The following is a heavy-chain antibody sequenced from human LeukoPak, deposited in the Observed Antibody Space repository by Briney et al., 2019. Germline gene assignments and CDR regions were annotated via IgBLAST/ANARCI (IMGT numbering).Heavy chain of an antibody. CDR2: IKQDGSEK. D-gene: IGHD2-15*01. Sequence: GGSLRLSCAASGFTFSSYWMSWVRPAPGKGLEWVANIKQDGSEKHYVDSVKGRFTISRDNAKDSLYLQMNSLRAEDTAVYYCAREWRGSCYFRGQGTLVTVSS. V-gene: IGHV3-7*01. CDR3: AREWRGSCYF. J-gene: IGHJ4*02. CDR1: GFTFSSYW.